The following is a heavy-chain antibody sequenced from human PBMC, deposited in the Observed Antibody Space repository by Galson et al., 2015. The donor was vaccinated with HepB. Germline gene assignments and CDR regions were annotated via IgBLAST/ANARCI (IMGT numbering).Heavy chain of an antibody. J-gene: IGHJ3*02. CDR2: IIPIFGIA. CDR1: GGTFSSYA. V-gene: IGHV1-69*10. Sequence: SVKVSCKASGGTFSSYAISWVRQAPGQGLEWMGGIIPIFGIANFAQKFQGRVTITADKSTSTAYMELSGLRSEDTAVYYCAKQATITDAFDIWGQGTMVTVSS. D-gene: IGHD5-24*01. CDR3: AKQATITDAFDI.